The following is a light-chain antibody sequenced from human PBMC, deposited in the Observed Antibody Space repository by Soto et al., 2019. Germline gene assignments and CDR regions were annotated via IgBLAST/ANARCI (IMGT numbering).Light chain of an antibody. V-gene: IGKV3-15*01. CDR1: ESVSSN. Sequence: EIVMTQSPATLSVNPVEIATLSFMASESVSSNLAWYQQKPGQAPRLLIYDASTRATGIPARFSGSGSGTEFTLTISSLQPDDFATYYCQHYNSYSEAFGQGTKVDIK. CDR3: QHYNSYSEA. CDR2: DAS. J-gene: IGKJ1*01.